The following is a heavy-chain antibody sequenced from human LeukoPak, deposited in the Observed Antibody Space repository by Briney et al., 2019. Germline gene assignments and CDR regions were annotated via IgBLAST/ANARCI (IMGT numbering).Heavy chain of an antibody. CDR2: ISGSGGST. V-gene: IGHV3-23*01. CDR3: ASLYYYDSSNSYFDY. D-gene: IGHD3-22*01. J-gene: IGHJ4*02. Sequence: GGSLRLSCAASGFTFSNYAMSWVRQAPGKGLEWVSAISGSGGSTYYADSVKGRFTISRDNSKNTLYLQMSSLRAEDTAVYYCASLYYYDSSNSYFDYWGQGTLVTVSS. CDR1: GFTFSNYA.